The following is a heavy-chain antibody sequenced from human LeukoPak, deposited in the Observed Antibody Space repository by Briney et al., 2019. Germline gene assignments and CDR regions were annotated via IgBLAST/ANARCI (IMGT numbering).Heavy chain of an antibody. CDR1: GYAFTDYY. J-gene: IGHJ5*02. V-gene: IGHV1-2*02. CDR2: INPNSGGT. CDR3: ARADRLDGAPYLIGP. D-gene: IGHD2-21*01. Sequence: EASVKVSCKTSGYAFTDYYLHWVRQAPGQGLEWMGWINPNSGGTSSAQKFQGRFTMTRDTSITTVYMEVAWLTSEDTAIYYCARADRLDGAPYLIGPWGQGTLVTVSS.